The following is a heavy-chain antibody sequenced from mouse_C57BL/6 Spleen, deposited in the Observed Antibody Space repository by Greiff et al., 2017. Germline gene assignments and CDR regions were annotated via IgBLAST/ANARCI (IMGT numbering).Heavy chain of an antibody. Sequence: EVKLMESGPGLVKPSQSLSLTCSVTGYSITSGYYWNWIRQFPGNKLEWMGYISYDGSNNYNPSLKNRISITRDTSKNQFFLKLNSVTTEDTATYYCARVYDYDPSFDYCGQGTTLTVSS. CDR1: GYSITSGYY. V-gene: IGHV3-6*01. D-gene: IGHD2-4*01. CDR2: ISYDGSN. CDR3: ARVYDYDPSFDY. J-gene: IGHJ2*01.